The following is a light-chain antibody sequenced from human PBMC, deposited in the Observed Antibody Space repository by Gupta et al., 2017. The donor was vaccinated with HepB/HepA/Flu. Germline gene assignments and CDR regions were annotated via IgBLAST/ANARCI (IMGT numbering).Light chain of an antibody. CDR1: SSNIGNNY. CDR3: GTWDNTLNIYV. Sequence: QSVSTHPPSVSAAPGHKVTISCSGSSSNIGNNYVSWYQQLPGTAPKFLIYDNNKRPSGIPDRFSGSKSGTSATLGITGLQTGDEADYYCGTWDNTLNIYVFGTGTKVTVL. CDR2: DNN. J-gene: IGLJ1*01. V-gene: IGLV1-51*01.